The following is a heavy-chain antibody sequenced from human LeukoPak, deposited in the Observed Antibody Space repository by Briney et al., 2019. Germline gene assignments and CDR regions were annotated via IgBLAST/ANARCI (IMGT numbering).Heavy chain of an antibody. CDR1: GYNFTNYW. V-gene: IGHV5-51*01. CDR2: IYPGDSDT. CDR3: ARIRAAWIQLWTFDY. D-gene: IGHD5-18*01. Sequence: GESLKISCKGSGYNFTNYWIGWVRQMPGKGLEWMGIIYPGDSDTRYSPSFQGQVTISADKSISTAYLQWSSLKASDTAMYYCARIRAAWIQLWTFDYWGQGTLVTVSS. J-gene: IGHJ4*02.